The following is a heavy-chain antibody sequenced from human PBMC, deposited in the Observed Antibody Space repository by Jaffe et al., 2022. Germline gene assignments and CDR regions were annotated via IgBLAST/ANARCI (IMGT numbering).Heavy chain of an antibody. V-gene: IGHV3-49*04. Sequence: EVQLVESGGGLVQPGRSLRLSCTASGFIFGDYSMSWVRQAPGKGLEWVGFIRSRGLGGTTEYAASVKGRFTISRDDSKDIAYLHMNSLKTEDTGVYYCMRDKESEVYGSDSGWGQGTLVTVSP. CDR2: IRSRGLGGTT. J-gene: IGHJ4*02. CDR3: MRDKESEVYGSDSG. CDR1: GFIFGDYS. D-gene: IGHD3-10*01.